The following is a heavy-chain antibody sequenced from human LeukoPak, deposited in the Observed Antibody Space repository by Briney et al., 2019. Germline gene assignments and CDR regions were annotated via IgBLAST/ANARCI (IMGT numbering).Heavy chain of an antibody. CDR1: GYTFTSYY. V-gene: IGHV1-46*01. J-gene: IGHJ4*02. CDR3: ARDVEVGGIVGATSFSIAYYFDY. Sequence: GASVKVSCKASGYTFTSYYMHWVRQAPGQGLEWMGIISPSGGSTSYAQKFQGRVAMTRDTSTSTVYMELSSLRSEDTAVYYCARDVEVGGIVGATSFSIAYYFDYWGQGTLVTVSS. D-gene: IGHD1-26*01. CDR2: ISPSGGST.